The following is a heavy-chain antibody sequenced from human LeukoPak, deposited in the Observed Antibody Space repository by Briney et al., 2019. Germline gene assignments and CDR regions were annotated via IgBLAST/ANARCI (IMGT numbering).Heavy chain of an antibody. CDR1: GFNFTNYN. CDR2: IFSGGST. D-gene: IGHD6-19*01. J-gene: IGHJ4*02. V-gene: IGHV3-53*01. CDR3: ARDLKTSGWYGDFDY. Sequence: PGGSLRLSCAASGFNFTNYNMSWVRQAPGKGLEWVSAIFSGGSTFYADSVTGRFTISRDNSKNTVYLEMNSLRAEDTAVYYCARDLKTSGWYGDFDYWGQGTLVTVSS.